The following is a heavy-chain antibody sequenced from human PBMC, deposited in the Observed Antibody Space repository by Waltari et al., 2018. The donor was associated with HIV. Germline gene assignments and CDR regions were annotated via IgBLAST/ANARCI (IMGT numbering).Heavy chain of an antibody. V-gene: IGHV4-31*03. CDR3: ARDYQLSYGAWFDP. CDR2: IYYSGST. Sequence: QVQLQPSGPGLVKPPQTLSLTCTVYGGSVHRGGHQWSWIRQHPGKGLEWIGYIYYSGSTYYNPSLKSRVTISVDTSKNQFSLKLSSVTAADTAVYYCARDYQLSYGAWFDPWGQGILVTVSS. D-gene: IGHD2-2*01. J-gene: IGHJ5*02. CDR1: GGSVHRGGHQ.